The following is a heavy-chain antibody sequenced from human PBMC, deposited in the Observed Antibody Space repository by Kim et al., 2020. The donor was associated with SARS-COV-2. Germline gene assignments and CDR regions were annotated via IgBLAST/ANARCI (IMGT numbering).Heavy chain of an antibody. D-gene: IGHD2-2*01. V-gene: IGHV3-30*07. J-gene: IGHJ6*03. Sequence: SVKGRFTISRDNSKNTLYLQMTSLRAGDTAVYFCARGRFCSSSNCYSYMDVWGKGTTVIVSS. CDR3: ARGRFCSSSNCYSYMDV.